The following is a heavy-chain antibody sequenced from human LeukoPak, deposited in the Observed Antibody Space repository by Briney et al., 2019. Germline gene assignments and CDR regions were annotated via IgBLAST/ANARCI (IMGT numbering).Heavy chain of an antibody. Sequence: SETLSLTCTVSGGSISSSSYYWGWIRQPPGKGLEWIGSIYYSGSTYYNPSLKSRVTISVDTSKNQFSLKLSSVTAADTAVYYCARSAPNGYYYDSSGYYIDWFDPWGQGTLVTVSS. CDR2: IYYSGST. CDR3: ARSAPNGYYYDSSGYYIDWFDP. D-gene: IGHD3-22*01. J-gene: IGHJ5*02. CDR1: GGSISSSSYY. V-gene: IGHV4-39*07.